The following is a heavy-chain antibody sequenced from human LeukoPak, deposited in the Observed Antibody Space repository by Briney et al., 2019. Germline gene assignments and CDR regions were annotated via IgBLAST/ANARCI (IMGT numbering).Heavy chain of an antibody. V-gene: IGHV3-30*02. CDR2: IRYDGSNK. D-gene: IGHD6-13*01. CDR3: AKWIAAAGANYYYYMDV. Sequence: GGSLRLSCAASGFTFSSYGMHWVRQAPGKGLEWVAFIRYDGSNKYYADSVKGRFTISRDNSKDTLYLQMSSLRAEDTAVYYCAKWIAAAGANYYYYMDVWGKGTTVTVSS. J-gene: IGHJ6*03. CDR1: GFTFSSYG.